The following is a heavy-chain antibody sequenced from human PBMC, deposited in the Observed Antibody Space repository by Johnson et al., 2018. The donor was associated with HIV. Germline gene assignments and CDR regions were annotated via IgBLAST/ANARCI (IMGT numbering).Heavy chain of an antibody. CDR3: TSIPPPKLDGAFDI. CDR2: ISGSGSST. Sequence: VQLVESGGGLVQPGGSRRLSCAASGFIFRSSAMSWVRQAPGKGLEWVAAISGSGSSTYYADSVKGRFTISRDNSKKTLYLQMNSLRVEDTAEYYCTSIPPPKLDGAFDIWGQGTMVTVSS. V-gene: IGHV3-23*04. CDR1: GFIFRSSA. J-gene: IGHJ3*02. D-gene: IGHD5-24*01.